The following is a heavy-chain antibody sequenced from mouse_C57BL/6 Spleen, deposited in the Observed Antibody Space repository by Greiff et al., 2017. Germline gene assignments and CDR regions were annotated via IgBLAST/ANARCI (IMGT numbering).Heavy chain of an antibody. V-gene: IGHV1-7*01. D-gene: IGHD2-5*01. CDR3: ARVYYSKEDWFAY. CDR1: GYTFTSYW. CDR2: INPSSGYT. Sequence: QVQLQQSGAELAKPGASVKLSCKASGYTFTSYWMHWVKQRPGQGLEWIGYINPSSGYTKYNQKFKDKATLTADKSSSTAYMQLSSLTYEDSAVYDCARVYYSKEDWFAYWGQGTLVTVSA. J-gene: IGHJ3*01.